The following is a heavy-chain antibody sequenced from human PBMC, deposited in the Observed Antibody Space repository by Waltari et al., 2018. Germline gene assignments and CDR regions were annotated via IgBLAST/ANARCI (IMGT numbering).Heavy chain of an antibody. Sequence: QVQLQESGPGLVKPSETLSLTCAVSGYSISSGYYWGWIRQPPGKGLAWIGSTKHVGGTYYNPSLKRRVTISVDTSKNQFSLKLSSVTAADTAVYYCARRKDGYNFFDYWGQGTLVTVSS. D-gene: IGHD5-12*01. CDR3: ARRKDGYNFFDY. J-gene: IGHJ4*02. CDR1: GYSISSGYY. V-gene: IGHV4-38-2*01. CDR2: TKHVGGT.